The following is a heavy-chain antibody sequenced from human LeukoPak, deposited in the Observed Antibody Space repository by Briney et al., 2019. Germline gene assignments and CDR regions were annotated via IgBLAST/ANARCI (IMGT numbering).Heavy chain of an antibody. CDR2: IYYSGST. CDR3: ARHEHLLAAAGTDWFDP. Sequence: PSETLSLTCTVSGGSISSSSYYWGWIRQPPGKGLEWIGSIYYSGSTYYNPSLKSRVTISVDTSKNQFSLKLSSVTAADTAVYYCARHEHLLAAAGTDWFDPWGQGTLVTVSS. CDR1: GGSISSSSYY. D-gene: IGHD6-13*01. J-gene: IGHJ5*02. V-gene: IGHV4-39*01.